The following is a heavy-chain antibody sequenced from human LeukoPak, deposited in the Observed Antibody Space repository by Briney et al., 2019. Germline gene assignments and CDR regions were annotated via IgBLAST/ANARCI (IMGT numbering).Heavy chain of an antibody. J-gene: IGHJ6*03. Sequence: SETLSLTCAVSGSSISSGYYWAWIRQPPGKGLEWIGSVFHSGSTYYNPSLKSRVTISVDTSKNQFSLRLSSVTAADTAVYYCARGYGSTTLPYYMDVWGKGTTVTVSS. D-gene: IGHD1-1*01. CDR2: VFHSGST. V-gene: IGHV4-38-2*01. CDR3: ARGYGSTTLPYYMDV. CDR1: GSSISSGYY.